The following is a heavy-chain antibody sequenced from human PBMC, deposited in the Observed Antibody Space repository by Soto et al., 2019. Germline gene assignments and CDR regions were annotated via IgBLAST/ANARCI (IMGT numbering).Heavy chain of an antibody. CDR3: ARDGSGRYPLGY. CDR1: GFTFSSYG. CDR2: IWYDGSNK. D-gene: IGHD3-10*01. J-gene: IGHJ4*02. V-gene: IGHV3-33*01. Sequence: GGSLRLSCAASGFTFSSYGMHWVRQAPGKGLEWVAVIWYDGSNKYYADPVKGRFTISRDNSKNTLYLQMNSLRAEDTAVYYCARDGSGRYPLGYWGQGTLVPGSS.